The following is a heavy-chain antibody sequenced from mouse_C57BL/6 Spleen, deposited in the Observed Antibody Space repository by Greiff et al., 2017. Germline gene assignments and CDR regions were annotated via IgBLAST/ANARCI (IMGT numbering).Heavy chain of an antibody. D-gene: IGHD3-2*02. CDR2: ISYSGST. V-gene: IGHV3-8*01. Sequence: EVKLMESGPGLAKPSQTLSLTCSVTGYSIPSDYWNWIRKFPGNKLEYMGYISYSGSTYYNPSLKSRISITRDTSKNQYYLQLNSVTTEDTATYYCARSSGYRGYYAMDYWGQGTSVTVSS. CDR3: ARSSGYRGYYAMDY. CDR1: GYSIPSDY. J-gene: IGHJ4*01.